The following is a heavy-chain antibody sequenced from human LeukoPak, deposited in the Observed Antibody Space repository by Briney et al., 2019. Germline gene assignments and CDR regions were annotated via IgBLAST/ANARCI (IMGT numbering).Heavy chain of an antibody. V-gene: IGHV1-8*03. CDR1: GYTFTSYD. J-gene: IGHJ5*02. D-gene: IGHD4-23*01. CDR3: ARDYGGNSGWFDP. Sequence: ASVKVSCKASGYTFTSYDINWVRQATGQGLEWIGWMNPNSGNTGYAQKFQGRVTITRNTSISTAYMELSSLRSENTAVYYCARDYGGNSGWFDPWGQGTLVTVSS. CDR2: MNPNSGNT.